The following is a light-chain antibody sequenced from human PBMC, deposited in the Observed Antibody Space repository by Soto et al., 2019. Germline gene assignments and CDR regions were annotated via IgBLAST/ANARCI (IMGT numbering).Light chain of an antibody. CDR1: QSVSSSY. V-gene: IGKV3-20*01. J-gene: IGKJ1*01. CDR2: GAS. CDR3: QQYGSSSWT. Sequence: EIVLTQSPGTLSLSPGERATLSCRASQSVSSSYLAWYQQKPGQAPRLLIYGASSSATGIPYRFSGSGSGTDFSLTISRLEPEDFAVYYCQQYGSSSWTFGQGTKVEIK.